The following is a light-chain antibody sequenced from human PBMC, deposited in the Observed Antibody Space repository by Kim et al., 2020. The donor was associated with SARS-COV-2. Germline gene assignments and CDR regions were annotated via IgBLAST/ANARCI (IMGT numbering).Light chain of an antibody. V-gene: IGLV3-19*01. CDR3: NSRGSSVNHVV. Sequence: SSELTQDPAVSVALGQTVRITCQGDSLRSYYASWYQQKPGQAPLLVIYDKNNRPSGIPDRFSGSSSGNTASLTITGAQAEDEADYYCNSRGSSVNHVVFG. J-gene: IGLJ3*02. CDR2: DKN. CDR1: SLRSYY.